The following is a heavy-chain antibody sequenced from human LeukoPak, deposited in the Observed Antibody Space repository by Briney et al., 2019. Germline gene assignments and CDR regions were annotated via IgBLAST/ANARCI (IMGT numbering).Heavy chain of an antibody. D-gene: IGHD1-7*01. CDR1: GGSISSSSYY. J-gene: IGHJ3*02. Sequence: KASETLSLTCTVSGGSISSSSYYWGWIRQPPGKGLEWIGSIYYSGSTYYNPSLKSRVTISVDTSKNQFSLKLSSVTAADTAVYYCARGVNLVAFDIWGQGTMVTVSS. V-gene: IGHV4-39*07. CDR2: IYYSGST. CDR3: ARGVNLVAFDI.